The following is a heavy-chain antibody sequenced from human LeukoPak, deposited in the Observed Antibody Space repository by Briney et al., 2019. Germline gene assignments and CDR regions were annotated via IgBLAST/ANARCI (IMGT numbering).Heavy chain of an antibody. Sequence: ASVKVSCKASGYTFTGYYMHWVRQAPGQGLEWMGWINPNSGGTNYAQKFQGRVTMTRDTSISTAYMELSRLRSDDTAVYYCARDYGSLYWYFDLWGRGTLVTVSS. J-gene: IGHJ2*01. CDR3: ARDYGSLYWYFDL. CDR2: INPNSGGT. CDR1: GYTFTGYY. D-gene: IGHD4-17*01. V-gene: IGHV1-2*02.